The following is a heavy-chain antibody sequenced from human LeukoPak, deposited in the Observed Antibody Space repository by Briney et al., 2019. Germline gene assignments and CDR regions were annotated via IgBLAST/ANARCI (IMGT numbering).Heavy chain of an antibody. CDR1: GFTFSSYA. J-gene: IGHJ4*02. V-gene: IGHV3-74*01. Sequence: QPGGSLRLSCAASGFTFSSYAMHWVRQAPGKGLVWVSRIASDGSSTTYADSVKGRFSISRDNAKNTLYLQMNSLRVEDTAVYYCARGRPHGNDYWGQGTLVTVSS. CDR3: ARGRPHGNDY. D-gene: IGHD4-23*01. CDR2: IASDGSST.